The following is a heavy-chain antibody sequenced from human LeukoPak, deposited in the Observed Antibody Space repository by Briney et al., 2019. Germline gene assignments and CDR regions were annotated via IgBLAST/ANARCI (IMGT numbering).Heavy chain of an antibody. V-gene: IGHV1-69*01. Sequence: ASVKVSCKASGGTFSSYAISWVRQAPGQGLEWMGGIIPIFGTANYAQKFQGRVTITADESTSTAYMELSSLRSEDTAVYYCARERSSSGWSYYFDYWGQGTLVTVSS. CDR1: GGTFSSYA. D-gene: IGHD6-19*01. J-gene: IGHJ4*02. CDR3: ARERSSSGWSYYFDY. CDR2: IIPIFGTA.